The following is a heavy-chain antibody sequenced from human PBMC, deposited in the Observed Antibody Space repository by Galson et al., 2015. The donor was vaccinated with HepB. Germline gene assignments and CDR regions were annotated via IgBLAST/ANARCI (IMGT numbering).Heavy chain of an antibody. CDR1: GYTFTSYW. CDR3: ASGGYGNYYYYDMDV. CDR2: TYLGDSDT. V-gene: IGHV5-51*01. D-gene: IGHD1-26*01. Sequence: QSGAEVKKPGESLKISCKASGYTFTSYWIGWVRQMPGKGLEWLGITYLGDSDTRYNPSFQGQVTISADTSISTAYLQWSSLKASDTALYYCASGGYGNYYYYDMDVWGQGTTVTVSS. J-gene: IGHJ6*02.